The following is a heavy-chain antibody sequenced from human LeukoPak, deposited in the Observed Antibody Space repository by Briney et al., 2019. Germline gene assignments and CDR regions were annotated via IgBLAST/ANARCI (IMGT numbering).Heavy chain of an antibody. CDR2: IYTSGST. D-gene: IGHD3-10*01. V-gene: IGHV4-61*02. CDR3: AGTEKRSGYYMDV. CDR1: GGSISSSSYY. J-gene: IGHJ6*03. Sequence: SETLSLTCTVSGGSISSSSYYWGWIRQPPGKGLEWIGRIYTSGSTNYNPSLKSRVTISVDTSKNQFSLKLSSVTAADTAVYYCAGTEKRSGYYMDVWGKGTTVTISS.